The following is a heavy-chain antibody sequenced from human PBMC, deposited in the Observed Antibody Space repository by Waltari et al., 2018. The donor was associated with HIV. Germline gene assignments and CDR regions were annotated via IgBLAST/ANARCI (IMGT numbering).Heavy chain of an antibody. CDR1: GFPFSSYG. CDR2: IRYDGSNK. D-gene: IGHD3-10*01. Sequence: QVQLVESGGGVVQPGGYLRLSCAASGFPFSSYGLHWVRQAPGTGLELVAFIRYDGSNKYYADSVKGRFTISRDNSKNTLYLQMNSLRAEDTAVYYCAKDLGTMVRGKGGFDPWGQGTLVTVSS. J-gene: IGHJ5*02. CDR3: AKDLGTMVRGKGGFDP. V-gene: IGHV3-30*02.